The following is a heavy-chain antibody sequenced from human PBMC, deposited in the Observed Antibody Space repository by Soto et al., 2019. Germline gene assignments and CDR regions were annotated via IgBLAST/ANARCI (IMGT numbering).Heavy chain of an antibody. CDR1: GFTFSSYA. CDR3: AKDGGYSYGYSPRDCYGMDV. D-gene: IGHD5-18*01. Sequence: EVQLLESGGGLVQPGGSLRLSCAASGFTFSSYAMSWVRQAPGKGLEWVSAISGSGGSTYYADSVKGRFTISRDNSKNTLYLQMNSLRAEDTAVYYCAKDGGYSYGYSPRDCYGMDVWGQGTTVTVSS. V-gene: IGHV3-23*01. J-gene: IGHJ6*02. CDR2: ISGSGGST.